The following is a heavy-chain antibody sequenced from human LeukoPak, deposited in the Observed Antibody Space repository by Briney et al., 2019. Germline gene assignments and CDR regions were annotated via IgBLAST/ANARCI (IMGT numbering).Heavy chain of an antibody. Sequence: PGGSLRHSCAASGFTFSNYAITWIRQAPGKGLEWVSEISGSGESTYYGDSVKGRFTISRDSSKNTLYLQMNSLRAGDTAVYYCAREHWDFDYWGQGTLVTVSS. CDR2: ISGSGEST. V-gene: IGHV3-23*01. D-gene: IGHD7-27*01. CDR3: AREHWDFDY. J-gene: IGHJ4*02. CDR1: GFTFSNYA.